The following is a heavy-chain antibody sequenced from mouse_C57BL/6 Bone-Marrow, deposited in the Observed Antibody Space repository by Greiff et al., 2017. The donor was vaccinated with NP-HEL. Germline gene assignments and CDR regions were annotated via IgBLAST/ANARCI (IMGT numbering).Heavy chain of an antibody. J-gene: IGHJ2*01. Sequence: QVQLQQPGAELVMPGASVKLSCKASGYTFTSYWMHWVKQRPGQGLEWIGEIDPSDSYTNYNQKFKGKSTLTVDKSSSTAYMQLSSLTSEDAAVYYGARSCGSRYDYFDYWGQGTTLTVSS. CDR2: IDPSDSYT. V-gene: IGHV1-69*01. CDR1: GYTFTSYW. CDR3: ARSCGSRYDYFDY. D-gene: IGHD1-1*01.